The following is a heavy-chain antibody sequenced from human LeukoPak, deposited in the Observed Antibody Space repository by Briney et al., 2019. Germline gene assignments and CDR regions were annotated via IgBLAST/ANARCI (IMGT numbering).Heavy chain of an antibody. CDR2: MNPNSGNT. CDR1: GYTFTSYD. V-gene: IGHV1-8*01. CDR3: SRAVTLRGIDY. Sequence: GASVKVSCKASGYTFTSYDINWVRQATGQGLEWMGWMNPNSGNTGYAQKFQGRVTITRNTSISTAYMELSSLRSEDTAAYYCSRAVTLRGIDYWGQGTLVTVSS. J-gene: IGHJ4*02. D-gene: IGHD1-26*01.